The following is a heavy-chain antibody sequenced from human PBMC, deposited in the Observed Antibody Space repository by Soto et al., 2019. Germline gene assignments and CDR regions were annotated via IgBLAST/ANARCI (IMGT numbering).Heavy chain of an antibody. CDR3: ARDLYRYSSSWYRRWIDP. J-gene: IGHJ5*02. D-gene: IGHD6-13*01. CDR1: GFTVSSNY. V-gene: IGHV3-66*01. CDR2: IYSGGST. Sequence: GGSLRLSCAASGFTVSSNYMSWVRQAPGKGLEWVSVIYSGGSTYYADSVKGRFTISRDNSKNTLYLQMNSLRAEDTAVYYCARDLYRYSSSWYRRWIDPWGQGTLVTVSS.